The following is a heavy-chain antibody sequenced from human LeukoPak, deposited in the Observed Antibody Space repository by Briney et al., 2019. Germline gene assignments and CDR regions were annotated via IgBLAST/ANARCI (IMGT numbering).Heavy chain of an antibody. Sequence: SVKVSCKASGGTFSSYAISWVRQAPGQGLEWMGRIIPIFGIADYAQKFQGRVTITADKSTSTAYMELSSLRSEDTAVYYCAREVGGYFQYNWFDPWGQGTLVTVSS. V-gene: IGHV1-69*04. CDR3: AREVGGYFQYNWFDP. D-gene: IGHD2-21*01. CDR2: IIPIFGIA. J-gene: IGHJ5*02. CDR1: GGTFSSYA.